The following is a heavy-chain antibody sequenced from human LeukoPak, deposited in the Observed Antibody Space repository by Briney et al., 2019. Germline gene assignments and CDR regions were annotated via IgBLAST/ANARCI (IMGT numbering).Heavy chain of an antibody. Sequence: GGSLRLSCAASGFPFSSYAMHWVRQAPGKGLEGVAVISYDGSNKYYADSVKGRFTISRDNSKNTLYLQMNSLRAEDTAVYYCARASSRYCSSTSCYGCDYWGQGTLVTVSS. CDR3: ARASSRYCSSTSCYGCDY. D-gene: IGHD2-2*01. CDR2: ISYDGSNK. J-gene: IGHJ4*02. V-gene: IGHV3-30*04. CDR1: GFPFSSYA.